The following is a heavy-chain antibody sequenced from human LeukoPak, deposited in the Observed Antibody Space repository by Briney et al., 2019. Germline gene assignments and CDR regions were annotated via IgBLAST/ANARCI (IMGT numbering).Heavy chain of an antibody. CDR1: GYSFTSYW. J-gene: IGHJ3*02. CDR3: ARLGWGFGELLGAFDI. D-gene: IGHD3-10*01. Sequence: GESLKISCKGSGYSFTSYWIGWVRQMPGKGLEWMGIIYPGDSDTRYSPSFQGLVTISADKSISTAYLQWSSLKASDTAMYYCARLGWGFGELLGAFDIWGQGTMVTVSS. V-gene: IGHV5-51*01. CDR2: IYPGDSDT.